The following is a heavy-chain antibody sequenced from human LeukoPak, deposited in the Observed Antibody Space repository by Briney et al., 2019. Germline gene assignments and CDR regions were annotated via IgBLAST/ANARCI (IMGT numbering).Heavy chain of an antibody. CDR1: GGSISSYH. V-gene: IGHV4-59*01. J-gene: IGHJ4*02. CDR2: IYYSGST. D-gene: IGHD5-24*01. CDR3: ARVDGRYYFDY. Sequence: SETLSLTCTVSGGSISSYHWSWIRQPPGKGLEWIGYIYYSGSTNYNPSLKSRVTISIDTSKNQFSLKLSSVTAADTAVYYCARVDGRYYFDYWGQGTLVTVSS.